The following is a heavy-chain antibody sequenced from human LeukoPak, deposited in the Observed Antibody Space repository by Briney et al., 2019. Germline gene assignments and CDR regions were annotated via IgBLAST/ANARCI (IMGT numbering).Heavy chain of an antibody. CDR3: ARGRRTGERGYYFDY. CDR1: GFTFSSYS. D-gene: IGHD7-27*01. V-gene: IGHV3-21*01. Sequence: GGSLRLSCAASGFTFSSYSMTWVRQSPGKGLEWVSSISRNSGYIYYTDSMKGRLTISRDNANNSLYLQMNNLRAEDTAMYYCARGRRTGERGYYFDYWGQGTLVTVSS. J-gene: IGHJ4*02. CDR2: ISRNSGYI.